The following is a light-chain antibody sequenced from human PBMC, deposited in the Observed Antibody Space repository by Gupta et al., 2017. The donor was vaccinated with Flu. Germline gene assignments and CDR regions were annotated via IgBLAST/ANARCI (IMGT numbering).Light chain of an antibody. CDR3: QQYQTWPMT. Sequence: EIVMTQSPATLSVSPGERVTLSCRASQSINDNLAWYQQKPGQVPRLLIYAASTRATGIPARFSGRGSGTEFTLTVGSLQSEDFAVYYCQQYQTWPMTFGPGTKVDVK. V-gene: IGKV3D-15*01. J-gene: IGKJ3*01. CDR2: AAS. CDR1: QSINDN.